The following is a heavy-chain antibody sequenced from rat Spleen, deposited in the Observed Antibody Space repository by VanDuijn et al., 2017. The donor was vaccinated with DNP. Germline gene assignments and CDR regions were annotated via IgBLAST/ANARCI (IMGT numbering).Heavy chain of an antibody. V-gene: IGHV5S14*01. Sequence: EVQLVESGGGLVQPGRSLKLSCVASGFTFSNYYMAWVRQPPTKGLELVAYLYTGGGNTYYRDSVKGRFTISRDNAKNTQYLQMDSLRSEDTAIYYCARGPNYGGYLDYFDYWGQGVMVTVSS. CDR2: LYTGGGNT. CDR1: GFTFSNYY. J-gene: IGHJ2*01. D-gene: IGHD1-11*01. CDR3: ARGPNYGGYLDYFDY.